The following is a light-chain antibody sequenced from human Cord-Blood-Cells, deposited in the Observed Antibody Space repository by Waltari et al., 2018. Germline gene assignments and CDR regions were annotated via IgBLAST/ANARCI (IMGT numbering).Light chain of an antibody. CDR1: QSVSSN. V-gene: IGKV3-15*01. J-gene: IGKJ1*01. Sequence: IVMTQSPATLSVTPGERATLSCRASQSVSSNLPWYQQKPGQPPRLLIYGASTRATGIPARFSGSGSGTAFTLTISSLQSEDFAVYYCQQYNNWPQTFGQGTKVEIK. CDR2: GAS. CDR3: QQYNNWPQT.